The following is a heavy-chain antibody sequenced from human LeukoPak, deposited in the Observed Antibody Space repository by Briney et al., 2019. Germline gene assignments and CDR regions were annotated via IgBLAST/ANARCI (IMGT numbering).Heavy chain of an antibody. V-gene: IGHV1-3*04. D-gene: IGHD3-10*01. CDR2: INTDNGNT. Sequence: ASVKVSCKASGTSFTTNAMHWVRQAPGQRLEWMGWINTDNGNTHYLQKFQGRVTMTRDTSTSAVYMELSSLRSEDTAVYYCARDLITMVLSHKGSWFDPWGQGTLVTVSS. J-gene: IGHJ5*02. CDR3: ARDLITMVLSHKGSWFDP. CDR1: GTSFTTNA.